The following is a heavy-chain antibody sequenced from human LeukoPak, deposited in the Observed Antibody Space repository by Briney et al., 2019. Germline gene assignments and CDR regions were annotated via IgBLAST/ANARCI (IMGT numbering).Heavy chain of an antibody. CDR1: GFTFSSYS. CDR3: ARDGEVVVTAFYFDY. Sequence: PGGSLRLSCAASGFTFSSYSMNLVRQAPGKGLEWVSSISSSSYIYYADSVKGRFTISRDNAKNSLYLQMNSLRAEDTAVYYCARDGEVVVTAFYFDYWGQGTLVTVSS. J-gene: IGHJ4*02. V-gene: IGHV3-21*01. D-gene: IGHD2-21*02. CDR2: ISSSSYI.